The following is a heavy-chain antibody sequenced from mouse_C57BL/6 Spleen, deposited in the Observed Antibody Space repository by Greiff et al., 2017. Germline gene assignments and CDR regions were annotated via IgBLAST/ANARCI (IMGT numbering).Heavy chain of an antibody. V-gene: IGHV2-2*01. CDR3: ARLEFDY. J-gene: IGHJ2*01. CDR1: GFSLTSYG. CDR2: IWSGGST. Sequence: QVQLKESGPGLVQPSQSLSITCTVSGFSLTSYGVHWVRQSPGTGLEWLGGIWSGGSTDYNAAFISRLSISKDNSKSQVFFKMNRLEADDTAIYYCARLEFDYWGQGTTLTVSS.